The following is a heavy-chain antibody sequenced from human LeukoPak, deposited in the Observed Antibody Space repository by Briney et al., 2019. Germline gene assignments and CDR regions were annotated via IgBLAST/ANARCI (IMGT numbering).Heavy chain of an antibody. J-gene: IGHJ4*02. D-gene: IGHD6-19*01. CDR2: ITGSGVAT. CDR3: ARRRGFDPSGLYFRGMD. Sequence: PGGSLRLSCAASGFTFSTSAMTWARQAPGKGLEWISTITGSGVATCYADSAKGRFTISRDNAKDILYLQMFSLRVDDTAVYYCARRRGFDPSGLYFRGMDWGEGTLILVSS. V-gene: IGHV3-23*01. CDR1: GFTFSTSA.